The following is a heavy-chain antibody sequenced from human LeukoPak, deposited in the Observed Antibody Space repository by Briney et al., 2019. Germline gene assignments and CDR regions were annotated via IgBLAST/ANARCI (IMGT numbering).Heavy chain of an antibody. J-gene: IGHJ4*02. CDR1: GGSISSYY. D-gene: IGHD1-26*01. Sequence: SETLSLTCTVSGGSISSYYWSWIRQPPGKGLEWIGYIYYSGSTNYNPSLKSRVTISVDTSKNQFSLKPSSVTAADTAVYYCAREGYSGSAGSDFDYWGQGTLVTVSS. CDR3: AREGYSGSAGSDFDY. V-gene: IGHV4-59*01. CDR2: IYYSGST.